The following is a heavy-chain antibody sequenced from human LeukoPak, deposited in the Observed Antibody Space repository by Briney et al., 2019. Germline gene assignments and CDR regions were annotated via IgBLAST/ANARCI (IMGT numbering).Heavy chain of an antibody. Sequence: SETLSLTCTVSGGSISSYSWSWIRQPPGKGLEWIGYIYYSGSTNSNPSLTSLVTISVDTSKNQFSLKLSSVTAADTAVYYCARDRSPRKRGEDWFDPWGQGTLVTVSS. CDR3: ARDRSPRKRGEDWFDP. V-gene: IGHV4-59*01. J-gene: IGHJ5*02. D-gene: IGHD3-10*01. CDR2: IYYSGST. CDR1: GGSISSYS.